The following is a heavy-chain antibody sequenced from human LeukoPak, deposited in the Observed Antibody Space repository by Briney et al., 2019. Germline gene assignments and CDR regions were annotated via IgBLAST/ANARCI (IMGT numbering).Heavy chain of an antibody. CDR1: GFTFSDYG. D-gene: IGHD1-1*01. CDR2: IRFDGSIK. Sequence: GGSLRLSCAASGFTFSDYGLHWVRQAPGKGLEWVAVIRFDGSIKYYADSVKGRFTISRDNSKSTLYLQMNSLKSEDTAVYYCARWGVTNEYYFDYWGRGTLVTVSS. J-gene: IGHJ4*02. V-gene: IGHV3-33*01. CDR3: ARWGVTNEYYFDY.